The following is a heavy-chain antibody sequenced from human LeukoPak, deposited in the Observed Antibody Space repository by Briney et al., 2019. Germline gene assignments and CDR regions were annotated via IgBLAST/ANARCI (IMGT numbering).Heavy chain of an antibody. Sequence: PSETLSRTGAVYGVSFSGYYWSWIRQPPGKGLEWIGEINHSGSTNYHPSLQRRVTISVDPSKNQFSLKLSSVTAADTAVYYCARESSTSCDSWGQGTLVTVSS. V-gene: IGHV4-34*01. CDR2: INHSGST. D-gene: IGHD2-2*01. J-gene: IGHJ4*02. CDR1: GVSFSGYY. CDR3: ARESSTSCDS.